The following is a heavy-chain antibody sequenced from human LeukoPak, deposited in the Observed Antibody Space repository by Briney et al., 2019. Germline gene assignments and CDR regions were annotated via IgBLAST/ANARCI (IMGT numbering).Heavy chain of an antibody. CDR2: INPNSGGT. Sequence: GASVKVSCNASGYTFTGYYMHWVRQAPGQGLEWMGWINPNSGGTNYAQKFQGRVTMTRDTSISTAYMELSRLRSDDTAVYYCARGASREDYHILTAYPQTIDYWGQGTLVTVSS. J-gene: IGHJ4*02. D-gene: IGHD3-9*01. CDR1: GYTFTGYY. CDR3: ARGASREDYHILTAYPQTIDY. V-gene: IGHV1-2*02.